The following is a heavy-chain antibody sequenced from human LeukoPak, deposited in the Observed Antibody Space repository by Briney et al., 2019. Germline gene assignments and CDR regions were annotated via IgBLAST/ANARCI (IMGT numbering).Heavy chain of an antibody. CDR2: INAGNGNT. Sequence: ASVKVSCKAYGYTFTSYAMHWVRQAPGQRLEWMGWINAGNGNTKYSQKFQGRVTITRDTSASTAYMELSSLRSEDTAVYYCARASRAAADFGYYYGMDVWGQGTTVTVSS. CDR1: GYTFTSYA. D-gene: IGHD6-13*01. V-gene: IGHV1-3*01. J-gene: IGHJ6*02. CDR3: ARASRAAADFGYYYGMDV.